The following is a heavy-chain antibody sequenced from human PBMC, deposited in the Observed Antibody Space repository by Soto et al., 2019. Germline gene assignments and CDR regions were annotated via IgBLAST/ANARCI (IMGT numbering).Heavy chain of an antibody. CDR3: ALRSMAVVPEY. CDR2: LYYGRSA. D-gene: IGHD3-22*01. Sequence: QVQLQESGPGLVKPSETLSLTCAVSGDSISSYYCMWIRQPPGKGLESIGYLYYGRSANYNPSLKXRXTXSXXTSKNQCSLTLSSMTAADTAVYYCALRSMAVVPEYWGQGTLVTVSS. V-gene: IGHV4-59*01. J-gene: IGHJ4*02. CDR1: GDSISSYY.